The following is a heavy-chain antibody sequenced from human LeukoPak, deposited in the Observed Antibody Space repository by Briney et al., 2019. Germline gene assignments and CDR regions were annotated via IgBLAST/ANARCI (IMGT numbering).Heavy chain of an antibody. Sequence: ASVKVSCKASGYASTSYYMHWVRQAPGQGLEWMGIINPSGGSTSYAQKFQGRVTMTRDTSTSTVYMELSSLRSEDTAVYYCARGICGSSTSCYSTGFDYWGQGTLVTVSS. CDR2: INPSGGST. CDR3: ARGICGSSTSCYSTGFDY. CDR1: GYASTSYY. V-gene: IGHV1-46*01. J-gene: IGHJ4*02. D-gene: IGHD2-2*01.